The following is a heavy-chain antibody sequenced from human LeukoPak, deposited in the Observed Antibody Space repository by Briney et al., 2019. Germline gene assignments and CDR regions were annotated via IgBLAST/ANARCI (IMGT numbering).Heavy chain of an antibody. Sequence: GGSLRLSCAPSGFTFTTYWMSWVRQAPGKGLEWLANIKPDGSEKNYVDSVRGRFTISRDNAKNSLYLEMNSLRAEDTAVYYCVRGAWYYIYWGQGTLVSVSS. CDR2: IKPDGSEK. D-gene: IGHD6-19*01. J-gene: IGHJ4*02. V-gene: IGHV3-7*01. CDR3: VRGAWYYIY. CDR1: GFTFTTYW.